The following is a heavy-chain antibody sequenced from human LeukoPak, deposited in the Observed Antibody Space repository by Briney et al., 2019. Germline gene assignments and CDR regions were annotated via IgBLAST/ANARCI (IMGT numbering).Heavy chain of an antibody. V-gene: IGHV4-4*07. CDR2: IYTSGST. J-gene: IGHJ4*02. CDR1: GGSISSYY. D-gene: IGHD3-22*01. CDR3: ARSPRYYYDSSGYIFDY. Sequence: SETLSLTCTVSGGSISSYYWSWTRQPAGKGLEWIGRIYTSGSTNYNPSLKSRVTISVDKSKNQFSLKLSSVTAADTAVYYCARSPRYYYDSSGYIFDYWGQGTLVTVSS.